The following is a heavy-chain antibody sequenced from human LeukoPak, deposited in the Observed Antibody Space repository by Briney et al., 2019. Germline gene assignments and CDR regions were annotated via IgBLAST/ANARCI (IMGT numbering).Heavy chain of an antibody. V-gene: IGHV1-8*03. CDR1: GNTFTNYD. CDR3: AREGYSGYDLDYYYYMDV. CDR2: MNPNSGNT. Sequence: ASVKVSCKASGNTFTNYDVNWVRQATGQGLEWMGWMNPNSGNTGYAQKFQGRVTITRNTSINTAYMELSSLRSEDTAVYYCAREGYSGYDLDYYYYMDVWGKGTTVTVSS. J-gene: IGHJ6*03. D-gene: IGHD5-12*01.